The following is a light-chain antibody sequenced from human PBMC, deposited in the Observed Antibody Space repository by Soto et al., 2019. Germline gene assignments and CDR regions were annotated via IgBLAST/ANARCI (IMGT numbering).Light chain of an antibody. CDR2: DAS. V-gene: IGKV3-11*01. Sequence: EIVLTQSPATLSLSPGERAALSCRASQSVSSHLAWYQQKPGQGPRLLIYDASNRATGIPARFSGSGSGTDFTLIISSLEPEDLAVYYCQQRSNWPLTFGGGTKVEIK. CDR3: QQRSNWPLT. J-gene: IGKJ4*01. CDR1: QSVSSH.